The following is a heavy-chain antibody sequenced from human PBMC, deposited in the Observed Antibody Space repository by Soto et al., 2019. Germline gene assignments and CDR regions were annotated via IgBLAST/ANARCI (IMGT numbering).Heavy chain of an antibody. V-gene: IGHV4-39*01. CDR1: NDSIRSGTYY. J-gene: IGHJ4*02. D-gene: IGHD6-19*01. CDR3: ATGRSDSGWYAEQF. CDR2: LSYLGTT. Sequence: SETLSLTCTVSNDSIRSGTYYWAWIRHPPGSGLEWMGSLSYLGTTDYNPSLKSRVTISKDASKNQFPLKLTSVNAADTAVYYCATGRSDSGWYAEQFWGPATVVTVSS.